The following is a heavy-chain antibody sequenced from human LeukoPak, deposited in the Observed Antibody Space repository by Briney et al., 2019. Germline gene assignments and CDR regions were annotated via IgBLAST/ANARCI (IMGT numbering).Heavy chain of an antibody. J-gene: IGHJ6*03. Sequence: PGRSLRLSCAASGFIFSSYGMHWVRQAPGKGLEWVAVISYDGSNKYYADSVKGRFTISRDNSKNTLYLQMNSLRAEDTALYYCVRGATTVTGNYFYYYMDVWGKGTTVTV. D-gene: IGHD4-11*01. CDR1: GFIFSSYG. CDR3: VRGATTVTGNYFYYYMDV. V-gene: IGHV3-30*03. CDR2: ISYDGSNK.